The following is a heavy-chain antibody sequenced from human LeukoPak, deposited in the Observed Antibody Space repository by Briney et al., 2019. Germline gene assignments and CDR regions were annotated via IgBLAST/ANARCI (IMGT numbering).Heavy chain of an antibody. CDR1: GFTSSSYA. CDR2: ITGSGGST. J-gene: IGHJ6*02. V-gene: IGHV3-23*01. Sequence: GGSLRLSCAASGFTSSSYAMSWVRQAPGKGLERVSTITGSGGSTYYADSVKGRFTISRDNSKNTLNLQMNSQRAEDPTAYHCAKRYNCGSWRYFLDGNNDCGMDVWGQGTTVTVSS. D-gene: IGHD3-10*01. CDR3: AKRYNCGSWRYFLDGNNDCGMDV.